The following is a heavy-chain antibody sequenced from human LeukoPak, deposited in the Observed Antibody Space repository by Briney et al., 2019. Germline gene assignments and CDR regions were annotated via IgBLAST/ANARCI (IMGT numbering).Heavy chain of an antibody. CDR2: ISVSGGST. D-gene: IGHD6-6*01. CDR1: GFTFSSYA. Sequence: GGSLRLSCAASGFTFSSYAMSWVRQAPGKGLEWVSAISVSGGSTDYADSVKGRCTIPIDNAKNTPSVQMNMLRAEDTAVYYCANGIGYSSSSDLDYWGQGTLVTVSS. J-gene: IGHJ4*02. V-gene: IGHV3-23*01. CDR3: ANGIGYSSSSDLDY.